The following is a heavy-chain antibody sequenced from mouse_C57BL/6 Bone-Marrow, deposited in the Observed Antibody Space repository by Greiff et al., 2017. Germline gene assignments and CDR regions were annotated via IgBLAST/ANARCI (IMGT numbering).Heavy chain of an antibody. D-gene: IGHD1-1*01. CDR1: GFTFTDYY. J-gene: IGHJ4*01. V-gene: IGHV7-3*01. CDR2: IRNKANGYTT. Sequence: EVQGVESGGGLVQPGGSLSLSCAASGFTFTDYYMSWVRQPPGKALEWLGFIRNKANGYTTEYSASVKGRFTISRDNSQSILYLQMNALRAEDSATYYCARSYYSYAMDYWGQGTSVTVSS. CDR3: ARSYYSYAMDY.